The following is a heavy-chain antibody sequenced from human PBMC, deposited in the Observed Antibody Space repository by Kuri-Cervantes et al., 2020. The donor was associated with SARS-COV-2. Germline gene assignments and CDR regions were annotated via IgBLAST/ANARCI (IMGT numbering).Heavy chain of an antibody. J-gene: IGHJ5*02. Sequence: GGSLRLSCAASGFTFSSYWMSWVRQAPGKGLEWVANIKQDGSETYYVDSVKGRFTISRDNAKNSLYLQMNSLRAEDTAVYYCARDPKLGLPPAWGQGTLVTVSS. D-gene: IGHD1-7*01. V-gene: IGHV3-7*01. CDR1: GFTFSSYW. CDR2: IKQDGSET. CDR3: ARDPKLGLPPA.